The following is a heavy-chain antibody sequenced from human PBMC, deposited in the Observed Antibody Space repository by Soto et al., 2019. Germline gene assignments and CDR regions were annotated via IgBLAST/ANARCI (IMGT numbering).Heavy chain of an antibody. D-gene: IGHD2-8*01. Sequence: GGSLRLSCAASGFTVSSNYMSWVRQAPGKGLEWVAVISYDGSNKYYADSVKGRFTISRDNSKNTLYLQMNSLRAEDTAVYYCAKVGVRTHLAPGAPYYYYGMDVWGQGTTVTVSS. CDR3: AKVGVRTHLAPGAPYYYYGMDV. V-gene: IGHV3-30*18. CDR1: GFTVSSNY. CDR2: ISYDGSNK. J-gene: IGHJ6*02.